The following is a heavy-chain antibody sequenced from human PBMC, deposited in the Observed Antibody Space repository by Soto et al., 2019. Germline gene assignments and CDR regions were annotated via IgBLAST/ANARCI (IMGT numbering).Heavy chain of an antibody. CDR1: GGSISNYY. J-gene: IGHJ4*02. Sequence: SETLSLTCTVSGGSISNYYWSWIRQPAGKGLEWIGRIYTGGSTNYNPSLKSRVTMSADTSKNQFSLRLTSVTAADTAVYYCARASVGPPGGGSWIMPFDYWGQGALVTVSS. D-gene: IGHD2-15*01. V-gene: IGHV4-4*07. CDR2: IYTGGST. CDR3: ARASVGPPGGGSWIMPFDY.